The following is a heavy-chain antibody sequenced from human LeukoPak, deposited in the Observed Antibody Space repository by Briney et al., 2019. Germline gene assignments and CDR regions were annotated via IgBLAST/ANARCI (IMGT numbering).Heavy chain of an antibody. D-gene: IGHD4/OR15-4a*01. CDR2: ARNRRNGYST. Sequence: GGSLRLSCAAAGFSFSDHYIDWVRQAPGKGLEWVGRARNRRNGYSTQYAASVKGRFTFSRDDSENTVYLQMNSLKTEDTAVYFCARIMRVDYGTYYFDYWGPGTLVTVSS. V-gene: IGHV3-72*01. J-gene: IGHJ4*02. CDR1: GFSFSDHY. CDR3: ARIMRVDYGTYYFDY.